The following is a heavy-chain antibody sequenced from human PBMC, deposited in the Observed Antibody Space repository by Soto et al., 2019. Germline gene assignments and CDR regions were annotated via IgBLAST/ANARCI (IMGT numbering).Heavy chain of an antibody. J-gene: IGHJ4*02. Sequence: PGGSLRLSCTASGFTFGDYAMSWVRQAPGKGLEWVGFIRSKAYGGTTEYAASVKGRFTISRDDSKSIAYLQMNSLKTEDTAVYYCTRDEAYYYDSSGYYCSYWGQGTLVTVSS. CDR1: GFTFGDYA. V-gene: IGHV3-49*04. D-gene: IGHD3-22*01. CDR3: TRDEAYYYDSSGYYCSY. CDR2: IRSKAYGGTT.